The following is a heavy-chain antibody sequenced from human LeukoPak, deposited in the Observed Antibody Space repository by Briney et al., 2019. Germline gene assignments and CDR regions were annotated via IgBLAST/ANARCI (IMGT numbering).Heavy chain of an antibody. CDR3: ARNGXXXXSFDY. CDR1: GGSISSGGYY. V-gene: IGHV4-30-2*01. D-gene: IGHD2-8*01. Sequence: SETLSLTCTVSGGSISSGGYYWSWIRQPPGKGLEWIGYIYHSGSTXYNPSLKSRVTISVDRSKNQFSLKLSSVTAADTAVYYXARNGXXXXSFDYWGQGTLVTVSS. J-gene: IGHJ4*02. CDR2: IYHSGST.